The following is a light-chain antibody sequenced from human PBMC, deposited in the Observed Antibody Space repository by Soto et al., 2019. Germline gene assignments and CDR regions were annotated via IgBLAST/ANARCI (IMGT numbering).Light chain of an antibody. V-gene: IGLV2-14*01. CDR1: SRDVGGYNY. CDR3: SSHTSTTYWV. CDR2: EVT. J-gene: IGLJ3*02. Sequence: QSVLTQPASVSGSPGQSITISCTGTSRDVGGYNYVSWHQQHPGKAPKVIITEVTRGLSNRFSGSKSGTTAFLTISGLQPEDEADYYCSSHTSTTYWVFGTGTKLTVL.